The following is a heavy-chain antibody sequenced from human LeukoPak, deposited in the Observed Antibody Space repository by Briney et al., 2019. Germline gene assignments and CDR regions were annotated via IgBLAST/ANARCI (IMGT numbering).Heavy chain of an antibody. CDR2: ISSSSSYI. J-gene: IGHJ3*02. V-gene: IGHV3-21*01. CDR1: GFTFSSYS. CDR3: ARVPPPTVTIYAFDI. Sequence: KPGGSLRLSCVASGFTFSSYSMKWVRQAPGKGLEWVSSISSSSSYIDYADSVKGRFTISRDNAKNSLYLQMNSLRAEDTAVYYCARVPPPTVTIYAFDIWGQGTMVTVSS. D-gene: IGHD4-17*01.